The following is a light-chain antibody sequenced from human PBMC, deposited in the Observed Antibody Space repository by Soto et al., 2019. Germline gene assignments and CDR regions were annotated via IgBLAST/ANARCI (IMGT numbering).Light chain of an antibody. V-gene: IGLV2-14*03. CDR1: SSDVGGYNY. J-gene: IGLJ1*01. CDR2: DGS. CDR3: SSYTTSNTRQIV. Sequence: QSVLTQPASVSRSPGQSITISCTGTSSDVGGYNYVSWYQHHPGKAPKLMIYDGSNRPSGVSNRFSGSKSGNTASLTISGLQPEDEAGYYCSSYTTSNTRQIVFGTGTKVTVL.